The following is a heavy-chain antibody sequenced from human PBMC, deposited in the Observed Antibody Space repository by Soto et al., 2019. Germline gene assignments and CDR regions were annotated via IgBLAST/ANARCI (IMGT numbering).Heavy chain of an antibody. CDR1: GFTFSSYS. CDR3: ARRTAGALRYSYYYYMDV. V-gene: IGHV3-21*01. CDR2: ISSSSSYI. J-gene: IGHJ6*03. D-gene: IGHD3-10*01. Sequence: GGSLRLSCAASGFTFSSYSMNWVRQAPGKGLEWVSSISSSSSYIYYADSVKGRFTISRDNAKNSLYLQMNSLRAEDTAVYYCARRTAGALRYSYYYYMDVWGKGTTVTVSS.